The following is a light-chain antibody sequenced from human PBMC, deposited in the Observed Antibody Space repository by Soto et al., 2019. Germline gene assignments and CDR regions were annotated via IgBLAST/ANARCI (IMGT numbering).Light chain of an antibody. CDR2: SNN. V-gene: IGLV1-44*01. Sequence: QSVLTQPPSASGTPGQRVTISCSGNSSNIGSNTVNWYQQLPGTAPKLLIYSNNQRPSGVPDRFSGSKSGTSASLAISGLQSEDEADYYCAAWDDSLNGRAVFGTGTKVTVL. CDR3: AAWDDSLNGRAV. J-gene: IGLJ1*01. CDR1: SSNIGSNT.